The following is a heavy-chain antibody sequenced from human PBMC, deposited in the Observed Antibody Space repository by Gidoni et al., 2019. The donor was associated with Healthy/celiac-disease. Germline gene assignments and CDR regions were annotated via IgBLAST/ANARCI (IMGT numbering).Heavy chain of an antibody. D-gene: IGHD5-12*01. J-gene: IGHJ6*02. CDR1: GFTFSDHY. CDR3: ARATKLYYYYGMDV. V-gene: IGHV3-72*01. CDR2: TRNKANSYTT. Sequence: EVQLVESGGGLVQPGGSLRLSCASSGFTFSDHYMDWVRQAPGKGLEWVGRTRNKANSYTTEYAASVKGRFTISRDDSKNSLYLQMNSLKTEDTAVYYCARATKLYYYYGMDVWGQGTTVTVSS.